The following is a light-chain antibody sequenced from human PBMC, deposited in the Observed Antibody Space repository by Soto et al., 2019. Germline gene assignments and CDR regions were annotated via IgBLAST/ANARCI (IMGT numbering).Light chain of an antibody. J-gene: IGLJ1*01. CDR3: SSYTSSGTYV. CDR1: SSDVGGYNY. Sequence: QSVLTQPASVSGSPGQSITIYCTGTSSDVGGYNYVSWYQQHPGEAPKLMVYEVTNRPSGVSNRFSGSKSGNTASLTISGLQAEDEADYYCSSYTSSGTYVFGTGTKSPS. CDR2: EVT. V-gene: IGLV2-14*01.